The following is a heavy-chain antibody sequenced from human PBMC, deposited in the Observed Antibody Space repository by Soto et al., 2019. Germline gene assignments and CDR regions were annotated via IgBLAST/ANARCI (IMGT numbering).Heavy chain of an antibody. CDR3: ARDAGAVAGTTRYYFDY. CDR1: GFTFSSYA. Sequence: PGGSLRLSCAASGFTFSSYAMHWVRQAPGKGLEWVAVISYDGSNKYYADSVKGRLTISRDNSKNTLYLQMNSLRAEDTAVYYCARDAGAVAGTTRYYFDYWGQGTLVTVSS. J-gene: IGHJ4*02. D-gene: IGHD6-19*01. CDR2: ISYDGSNK. V-gene: IGHV3-30-3*01.